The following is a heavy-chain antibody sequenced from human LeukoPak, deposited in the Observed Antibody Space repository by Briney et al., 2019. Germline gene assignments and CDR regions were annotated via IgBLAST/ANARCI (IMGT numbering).Heavy chain of an antibody. D-gene: IGHD2-2*01. V-gene: IGHV1-69*13. CDR3: AREYCSSTSCRDDSYYYYYMDV. J-gene: IGHJ6*03. Sequence: SVKVSCKASGGTFSSYAISWVRQAPGQGLEWMGGIIPIFGTANYAQKFQGRVTITADESTSTAYMELSSLRSEDTAVYYCAREYCSSTSCRDDSYYYYYMDVWGKGTTVTVSS. CDR1: GGTFSSYA. CDR2: IIPIFGTA.